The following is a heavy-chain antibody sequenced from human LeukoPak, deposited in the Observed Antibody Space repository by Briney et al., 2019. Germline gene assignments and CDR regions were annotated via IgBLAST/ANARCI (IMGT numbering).Heavy chain of an antibody. V-gene: IGHV3-30*02. Sequence: GSLRLSCAASGFTFSSYGMHWVRQAPGKGLEWVAFIRYDGSNKYYADSVKGRFTISRDNSKNTLYLQMNSLRAEDTAVYYCAKDPVVAPAAKYFQHWGQGTLVTVSS. CDR1: GFTFSSYG. J-gene: IGHJ1*01. CDR3: AKDPVVAPAAKYFQH. D-gene: IGHD2-2*01. CDR2: IRYDGSNK.